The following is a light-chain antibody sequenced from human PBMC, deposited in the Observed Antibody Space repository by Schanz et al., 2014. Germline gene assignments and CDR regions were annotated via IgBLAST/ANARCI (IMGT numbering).Light chain of an antibody. Sequence: DIRMTQSPSTLSASVGDRVTITCRASQSISTWLAWYQQKAGTAPKLLIYTASTLESGVPSRFSGSGLGTEFTLTISSLQPEDFATYYCQQSYSTLLTFGGGTKVEIK. J-gene: IGKJ4*01. CDR3: QQSYSTLLT. V-gene: IGKV1-5*03. CDR1: QSISTW. CDR2: TAS.